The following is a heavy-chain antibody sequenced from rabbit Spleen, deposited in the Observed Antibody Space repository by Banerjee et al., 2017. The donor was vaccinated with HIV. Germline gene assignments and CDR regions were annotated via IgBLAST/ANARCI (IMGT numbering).Heavy chain of an antibody. CDR1: GFTIGTTYY. J-gene: IGHJ6*01. CDR3: ARDTGSSFSSYGMDL. CDR2: INSSSGNP. D-gene: IGHD8-1*01. V-gene: IGHV1S40*01. Sequence: VGSGGGLVRPGGSLKPTGPPFGFTIGTTYYLGWVGRAPGKGLEWIGCINSSSGNPVYATWAKGRFTCSKTSSTTVTLQMTSLTVADTATYFCARDTGSSFSSYGMDLWGQGTLVTVS.